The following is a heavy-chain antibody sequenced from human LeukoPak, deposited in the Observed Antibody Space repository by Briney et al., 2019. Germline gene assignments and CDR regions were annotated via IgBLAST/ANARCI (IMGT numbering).Heavy chain of an antibody. V-gene: IGHV4-4*07. CDR2: IYTSGST. CDR1: GGSISSYY. CDR3: ARLAVYSSSWCEDY. J-gene: IGHJ4*02. Sequence: SETLSLTCTVSGGSISSYYWSWIRQPAGKGLEWIGRIYTSGSTNYNPSLKSRVTMSVDTSKNQFSLKLSSVTAADTAVYYCARLAVYSSSWCEDYWGQGTLVTVSS. D-gene: IGHD6-13*01.